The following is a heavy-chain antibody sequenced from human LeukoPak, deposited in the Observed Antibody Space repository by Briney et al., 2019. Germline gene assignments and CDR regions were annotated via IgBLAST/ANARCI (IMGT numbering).Heavy chain of an antibody. CDR3: VRGAKVYYDSSGYYSEGDYFDY. CDR2: IYYSGST. V-gene: IGHV4-59*11. CDR1: GGSISSHY. J-gene: IGHJ4*02. D-gene: IGHD3-22*01. Sequence: PSETLSLTCTVSGGSISSHYWSWVRQPPGKGLEWIGYIYYSGSTNYNPSLKSRVTISVDTSKNQFSLKLSSVTAADTAVYYCVRGAKVYYDSSGYYSEGDYFDYWGQGTLVTVSS.